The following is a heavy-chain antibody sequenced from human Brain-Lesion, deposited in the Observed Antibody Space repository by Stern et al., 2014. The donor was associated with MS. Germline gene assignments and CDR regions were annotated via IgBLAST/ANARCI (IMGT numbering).Heavy chain of an antibody. V-gene: IGHV1-3*04. J-gene: IGHJ4*02. Sequence: QVQLVQSGAEVKKPGASVKVSCTASGYTFTGYNIHWVRQAPGQRLEWMGLINTVNGETNYAQTFQGRVTINRNTSSSTAYMEVNSLSSEDTAMYYCARPIGDCTSGLCYSEFDYWGQGTLVTVSS. D-gene: IGHD2-8*01. CDR1: GYTFTGYN. CDR2: INTVNGET. CDR3: ARPIGDCTSGLCYSEFDY.